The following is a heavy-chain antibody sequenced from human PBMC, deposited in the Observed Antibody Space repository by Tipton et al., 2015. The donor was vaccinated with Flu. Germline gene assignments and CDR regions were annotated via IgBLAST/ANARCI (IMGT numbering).Heavy chain of an antibody. D-gene: IGHD6-19*01. CDR2: ISSSSSYI. V-gene: IGHV3-21*04. J-gene: IGHJ4*02. Sequence: SLRLSCAASGFTFSSYSMNWVRQAPGKGLEWVSSISSSSSYIYYADSVKGRFTISRDNAKNSLYLQMNSLRAEDTAVYYCARKARAVAGQIDYWGQGTLVTVSS. CDR1: GFTFSSYS. CDR3: ARKARAVAGQIDY.